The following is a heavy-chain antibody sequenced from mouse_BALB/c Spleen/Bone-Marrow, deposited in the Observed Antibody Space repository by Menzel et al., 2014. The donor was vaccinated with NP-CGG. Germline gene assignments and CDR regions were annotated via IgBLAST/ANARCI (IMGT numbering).Heavy chain of an antibody. V-gene: IGHV1-54*01. CDR2: INPGSGGT. Sequence: VQLQQSGAELVRPGTSVKVSCKASGYAFTNYLIEWVKQRPGQGLEWIGVINPGSGGTNYNEKFKGKATLTADKSSSTAYMQLSSLTSDDSAVYFCARSGGTGYWGRGTTLTVSS. J-gene: IGHJ2*01. CDR3: ARSGGTGY. CDR1: GYAFTNYL. D-gene: IGHD4-1*01.